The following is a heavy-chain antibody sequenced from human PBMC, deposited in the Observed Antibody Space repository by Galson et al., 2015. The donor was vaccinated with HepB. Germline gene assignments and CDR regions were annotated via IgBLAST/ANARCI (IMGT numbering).Heavy chain of an antibody. CDR2: INAGNGNT. V-gene: IGHV1-3*01. CDR3: ARRNAVVYGGPNDAFDI. Sequence: SVKVSCKASGYTFTSYAMHWVRQAPGQRLEWMGWINAGNGNTKYSQKFQGRVTITRDTSASTAYMELSSLRSEDTAVYYCARRNAVVYGGPNDAFDIWGQGTVVTVSS. J-gene: IGHJ3*02. CDR1: GYTFTSYA. D-gene: IGHD4-23*01.